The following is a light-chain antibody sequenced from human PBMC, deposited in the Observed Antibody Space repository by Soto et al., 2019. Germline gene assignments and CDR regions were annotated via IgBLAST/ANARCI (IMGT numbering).Light chain of an antibody. V-gene: IGKV4-1*01. CDR2: WAS. CDR1: QSVLSSSNNKNY. J-gene: IGKJ4*01. Sequence: DIVMTQSPHSLAVSLGERATINCESSQSVLSSSNNKNYLAWYQQKPGQPPKLLIYWASTRESGVPDRFSGSGSGTDFTLTISSLQAEDVAVYYCQQYYGAPLTFGGGTKVEIK. CDR3: QQYYGAPLT.